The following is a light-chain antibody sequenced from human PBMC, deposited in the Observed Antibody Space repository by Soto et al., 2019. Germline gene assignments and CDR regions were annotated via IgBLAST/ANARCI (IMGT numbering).Light chain of an antibody. V-gene: IGKV3-20*01. CDR1: QSVSNNY. Sequence: VLKISPCTLSLKKRERDTLSCRASQSVSNNYLAWYQQKPGQAPRLLIYGASNRATGIPDRFSGSGSGTDFTLTFCRLEPEDFAVYYGVQYVSSGTFGQVANVDIK. CDR2: GAS. CDR3: VQYVSSGT. J-gene: IGKJ1*01.